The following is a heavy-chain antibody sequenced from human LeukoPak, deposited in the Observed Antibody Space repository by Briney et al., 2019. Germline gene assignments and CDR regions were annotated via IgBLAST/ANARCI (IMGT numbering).Heavy chain of an antibody. D-gene: IGHD2-15*01. J-gene: IGHJ4*02. CDR3: ARAQCCPGTPDY. Sequence: SETLSLTCTVSGGSISSGSYYWSWIRQPAGKGLEWIGRIYTSGSTTYTHSLKSRVTISVDTSKNQFSLRLSSVTAADTAVYYCARAQCCPGTPDYWGQGTLVTVSS. CDR2: IYTSGST. V-gene: IGHV4-61*02. CDR1: GGSISSGSYY.